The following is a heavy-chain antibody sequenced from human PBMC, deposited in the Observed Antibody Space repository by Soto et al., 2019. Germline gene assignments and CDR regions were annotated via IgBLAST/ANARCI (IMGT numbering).Heavy chain of an antibody. J-gene: IGHJ4*02. Sequence: QVQLVQSGAEVKRXGSSVKVSCESSXXTXXXXVISXXXXXAGQGLEWMGGSIPIIGVTHYAQKFQGRVTISALSSTGTAYMELTNLGFEDTALYYCARESLGAKGADHWGQGTLVTVSS. V-gene: IGHV1-69*17. CDR1: XXTXXXXV. CDR3: ARESLGAKGADH. D-gene: IGHD3-16*01. CDR2: SIPIIGVT.